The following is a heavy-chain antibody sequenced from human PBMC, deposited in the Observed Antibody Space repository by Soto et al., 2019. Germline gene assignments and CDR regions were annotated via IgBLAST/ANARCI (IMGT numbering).Heavy chain of an antibody. V-gene: IGHV4-59*01. J-gene: IGHJ4*02. CDR2: IYYSGTT. CDR3: ARALNLYYYDTSGVYFDS. Sequence: SETLSLTCTVSGGSISGYFWSWIRQPPGKGLEWIGYIYYSGTTNYNSSLKSRVTISLDTSKNQFSLKLSSVSAADTAVYFCARALNLYYYDTSGVYFDSWGQGTLVTVSS. D-gene: IGHD3-22*01. CDR1: GGSISGYF.